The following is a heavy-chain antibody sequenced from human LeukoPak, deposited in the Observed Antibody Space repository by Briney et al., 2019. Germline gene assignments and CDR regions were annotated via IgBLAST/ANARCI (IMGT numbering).Heavy chain of an antibody. Sequence: PGGSLRLSCAASGFTVSSNYMSWVRQAPGKGLEWVSVIYSGGSTYYADSVKGRFTISRDNSKNTLYLQMNSLRADDTAVYFCVKGFVHPTYYFDYWGQGTLVTVSS. CDR1: GFTVSSNY. D-gene: IGHD3-10*01. CDR2: IYSGGST. CDR3: VKGFVHPTYYFDY. J-gene: IGHJ4*02. V-gene: IGHV3-53*01.